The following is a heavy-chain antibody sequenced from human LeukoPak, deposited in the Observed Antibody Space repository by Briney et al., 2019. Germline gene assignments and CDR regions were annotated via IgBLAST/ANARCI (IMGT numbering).Heavy chain of an antibody. CDR1: GFTLSTYT. Sequence: PGGSLRLSCAASGFTLSTYTMNWVRQAPGKGLEWASSISSSGSYIYYADSVKGRFTISSDNAKNSLYLQMNSLRPEDTALYYCARDGGWYKRGLDHYYYYMDVWGKGTTVTVSS. CDR2: ISSSGSYI. V-gene: IGHV3-21*04. CDR3: ARDGGWYKRGLDHYYYYMDV. J-gene: IGHJ6*03. D-gene: IGHD6-19*01.